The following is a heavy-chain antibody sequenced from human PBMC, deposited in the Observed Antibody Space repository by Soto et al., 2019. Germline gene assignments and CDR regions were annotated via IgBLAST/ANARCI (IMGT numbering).Heavy chain of an antibody. Sequence: QITLKESGPALVNPTQTLTLTCTFSGFSLTTDRVGVGWIRRPPGEALEWLAVIYWDDSKTYRPSPESRLTITRDTSKAQVALASTNMDAPDTATDDCARDYGGRCLYGGEGTLVTVSS. CDR2: IYWDDSK. CDR1: GFSLTTDRVG. CDR3: ARDYGGRCLY. D-gene: IGHD1-26*01. J-gene: IGHJ4*02. V-gene: IGHV2-5*02.